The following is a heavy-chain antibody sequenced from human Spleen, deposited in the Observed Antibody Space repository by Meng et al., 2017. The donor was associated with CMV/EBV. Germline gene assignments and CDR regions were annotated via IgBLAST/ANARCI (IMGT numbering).Heavy chain of an antibody. Sequence: SETLSLTCTVSGDSITTYYWSWIRQPPGKGLQWIGYIYYNGGTNYNPSLKSRVTISVDTSKNHFSLKLSSVTAADTAVYYCARGPRGYSYEKDWFDPWGQGTLVTGSS. D-gene: IGHD5-18*01. V-gene: IGHV4-59*01. CDR3: ARGPRGYSYEKDWFDP. CDR1: GDSITTYY. J-gene: IGHJ5*02. CDR2: IYYNGGT.